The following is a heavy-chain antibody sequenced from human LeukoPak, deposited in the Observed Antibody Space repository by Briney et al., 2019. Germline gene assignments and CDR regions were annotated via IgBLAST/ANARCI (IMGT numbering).Heavy chain of an antibody. CDR2: VYYSGST. J-gene: IGHJ4*02. V-gene: IGHV4-59*01. CDR1: GGSISSYY. Sequence: SETLSLTCIVSGGSISSYYWSWIRQHPGEGLEWIGYVYYSGSTNYNPSLKSRVTISVDTSKNQFSLKLSSVTAADTAVYYSARGGGPLWCGESLPFDYWGQGTLVTVSS. D-gene: IGHD3-10*01. CDR3: ARGGGPLWCGESLPFDY.